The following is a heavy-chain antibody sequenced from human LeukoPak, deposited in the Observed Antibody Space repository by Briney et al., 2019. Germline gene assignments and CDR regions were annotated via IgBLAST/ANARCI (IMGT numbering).Heavy chain of an antibody. J-gene: IGHJ4*02. D-gene: IGHD3-22*01. Sequence: SETLSLTCAVSGGSISSSNWWSWVRQPPGKGLEWIGEIYHSGSTNYNPSLKSRVTISVDKSKNQFSLKLSSVTAADTAVYYCARLSPSGYYDSSGIFDYWGQGTLVTVSS. CDR2: IYHSGST. CDR1: GGSISSSNW. V-gene: IGHV4-4*02. CDR3: ARLSPSGYYDSSGIFDY.